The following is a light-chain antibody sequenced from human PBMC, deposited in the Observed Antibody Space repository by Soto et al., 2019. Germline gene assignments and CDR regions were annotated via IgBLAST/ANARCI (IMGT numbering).Light chain of an antibody. J-gene: IGLJ1*01. CDR3: AAWDDSLSGYV. V-gene: IGLV1-44*01. Sequence: QSVLTQPPSASGTPGQRVTISCSGSSSNIGTKTVNWYQQLPGTAPKHLIYSNNQRPSGVPDRFSGSKSGTSASLAISGLQSEDEADYYCAAWDDSLSGYVFGSGTKGTVL. CDR2: SNN. CDR1: SSNIGTKT.